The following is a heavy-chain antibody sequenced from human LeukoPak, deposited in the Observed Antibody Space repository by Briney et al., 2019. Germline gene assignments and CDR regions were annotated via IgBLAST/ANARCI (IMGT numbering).Heavy chain of an antibody. CDR1: GGSISSGGYY. CDR3: ARVGPTHHAFDI. CDR2: IYYSGST. Sequence: SETLSLTCTVSGGSISSGGYYWSWIRQHPGKGLEWIGYIYYSGSTYYNPSLKSRVTISVDTSKNQFSLKLSSVTAADTAVYYCARVGPTHHAFDIWSQGTMVTVSS. J-gene: IGHJ3*02. V-gene: IGHV4-31*03.